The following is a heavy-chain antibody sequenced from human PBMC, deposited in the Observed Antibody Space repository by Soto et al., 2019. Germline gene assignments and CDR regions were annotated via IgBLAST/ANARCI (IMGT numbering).Heavy chain of an antibody. CDR1: RFIFSTYA. D-gene: IGHD3-3*01. Sequence: LRLSCAASRFIFSTYAMHWVRQAPGMGLEWVAVISKDGSNKYYADSVKGRFTISRDNSKNTLSLQMNSLRTEDTALYYCARGPDYDFWSGSLDSWGQGTLVTVSS. CDR2: ISKDGSNK. J-gene: IGHJ4*02. V-gene: IGHV3-30-3*01. CDR3: ARGPDYDFWSGSLDS.